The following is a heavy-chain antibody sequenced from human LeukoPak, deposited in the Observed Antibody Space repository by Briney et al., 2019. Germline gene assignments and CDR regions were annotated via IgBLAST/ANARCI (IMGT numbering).Heavy chain of an antibody. CDR3: ARVPSSYYDILTGYPNWFDP. CDR2: IYYSGST. Sequence: SETLSLTCTVSGGSISSYYWSWIRQPPGKGLEWIGYIYYSGSTNYNPFLKSRVTISVDTSKNQFSLKLSSVTAADTAVYYCARVPSSYYDILTGYPNWFDPWGQGTLVTVSS. D-gene: IGHD3-9*01. CDR1: GGSISSYY. J-gene: IGHJ5*02. V-gene: IGHV4-59*01.